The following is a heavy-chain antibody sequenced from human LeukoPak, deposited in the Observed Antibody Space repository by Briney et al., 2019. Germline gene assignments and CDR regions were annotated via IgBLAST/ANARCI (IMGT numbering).Heavy chain of an antibody. D-gene: IGHD3-22*01. Sequence: PGGSLRLSCAGSGFNFIDYNMNWVRQAPGKGLEWVAVISYGGSNKYYADSVKGRFTISRDNSKNTLYLQMNSLRAEDTAVYYCARDPHSSYDSSGYYGVYWGQGTLVTISS. CDR2: ISYGGSNK. J-gene: IGHJ4*02. V-gene: IGHV3-30-3*01. CDR1: GFNFIDYN. CDR3: ARDPHSSYDSSGYYGVY.